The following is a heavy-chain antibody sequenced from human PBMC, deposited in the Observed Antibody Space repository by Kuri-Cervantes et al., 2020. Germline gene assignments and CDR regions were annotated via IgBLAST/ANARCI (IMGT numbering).Heavy chain of an antibody. CDR2: IYTGGTT. CDR3: ARGHIVGVSAFDY. V-gene: IGHV3-53*01. D-gene: IGHD1-26*01. CDR1: GLTVSSIR. J-gene: IGHJ4*02. Sequence: GSLRLSCAASGLTVSSIRMSWFRQAPGKGLEWVSTIYTGGTTYYADAVRGRFSISRDTSRNTLYLQMDSLRAEDTAIYFCARGHIVGVSAFDYCGQGTLVTVSS.